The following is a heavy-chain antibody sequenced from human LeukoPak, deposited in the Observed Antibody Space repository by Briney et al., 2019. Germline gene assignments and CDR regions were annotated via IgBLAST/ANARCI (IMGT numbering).Heavy chain of an antibody. CDR1: GFTFSSYD. CDR3: ARGQFLRRAAVAADFDY. D-gene: IGHD6-19*01. Sequence: PGGSLRLSCAASGFTFSSYDMHWVRQTTGKGLEWVSAIGTAGDTYYPGSVKGRFTISRENAKNSLYLQMNSLRAGDTAVYYCARGQFLRRAAVAADFDYWGQGTLVTASS. CDR2: IGTAGDT. J-gene: IGHJ4*02. V-gene: IGHV3-13*01.